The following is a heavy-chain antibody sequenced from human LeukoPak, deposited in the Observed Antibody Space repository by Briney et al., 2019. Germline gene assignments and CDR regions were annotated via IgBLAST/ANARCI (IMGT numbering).Heavy chain of an antibody. CDR3: ARDFLVSSSSFSYFDY. V-gene: IGHV4-4*07. D-gene: IGHD6-6*01. Sequence: PSETLSLTCTVSGGSTSSYYWSWIRQPAGKGLEWIGRIYTSGSTNYNPSLKSRVTMSVDTSKNQFSLKLSSVTAADTAVYYCARDFLVSSSSFSYFDYWGQGTLVTVSS. CDR1: GGSTSSYY. J-gene: IGHJ4*02. CDR2: IYTSGST.